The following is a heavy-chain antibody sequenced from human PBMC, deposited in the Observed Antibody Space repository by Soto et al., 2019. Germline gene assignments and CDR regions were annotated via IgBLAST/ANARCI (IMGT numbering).Heavy chain of an antibody. CDR1: EFTFSSYA. CDR3: ARDRVVAGLGEVDY. D-gene: IGHD6-19*01. V-gene: IGHV3-30-3*01. Sequence: PVGSLRLSCAASEFTFSSYAMHWVRQAPGKGLEWVAVISFDGSNQHYGDSVKGRFTISRDNSKNTLYLQLNSLRVEDTAVYYCARDRVVAGLGEVDYWGQGTLVTVSS. CDR2: ISFDGSNQ. J-gene: IGHJ4*02.